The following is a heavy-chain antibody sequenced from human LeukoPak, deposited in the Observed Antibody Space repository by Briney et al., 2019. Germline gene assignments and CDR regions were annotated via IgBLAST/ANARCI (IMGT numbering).Heavy chain of an antibody. CDR2: ISNSGSPI. V-gene: IGHV3-11*04. Sequence: YYWGWIRQAPGKGLEWVSYISNSGSPIKYADSVKGRFTISRDNAKNSLYLQMNSLRAEDTAVYYCARTNYPWFFDYWGQGTLVTVSS. CDR1: YY. J-gene: IGHJ4*02. D-gene: IGHD5-24*01. CDR3: ARTNYPWFFDY.